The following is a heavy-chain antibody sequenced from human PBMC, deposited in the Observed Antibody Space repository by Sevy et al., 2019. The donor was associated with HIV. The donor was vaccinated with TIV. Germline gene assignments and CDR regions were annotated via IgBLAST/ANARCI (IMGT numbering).Heavy chain of an antibody. V-gene: IGHV1-69*13. CDR1: GGTFSSYA. D-gene: IGHD3-22*01. CDR2: IIPIFGTA. CDR3: AGRFNYYDSSGYYYGEVDY. Sequence: ASVKVSCKASGGTFSSYAISWVRQAPGQGLEWMGGIIPIFGTANYAQKFQGRVTITADESTSTAYMELSSLRSEDTAVYYVAGRFNYYDSSGYYYGEVDYWGQGTLVTVSS. J-gene: IGHJ4*02.